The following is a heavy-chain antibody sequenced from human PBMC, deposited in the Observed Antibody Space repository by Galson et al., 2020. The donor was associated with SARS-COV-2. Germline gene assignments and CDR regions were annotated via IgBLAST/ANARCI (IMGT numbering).Heavy chain of an antibody. D-gene: IGHD6-6*01. CDR1: GFTFSSYD. V-gene: IGHV3-13*01. J-gene: IGHJ6*03. CDR2: IGTAGDT. Sequence: GGSLRLSCAASGFTFSSYDMHWVRQATGKGLEWVSAIGTAGDTYYPGSVKGRFTISRENAKNSLYLQMNSLRAGDTAVYYCARGGSSSSRGPKRYYYYYYMYVWGKGTTVTVSS. CDR3: ARGGSSSSRGPKRYYYYYYMYV.